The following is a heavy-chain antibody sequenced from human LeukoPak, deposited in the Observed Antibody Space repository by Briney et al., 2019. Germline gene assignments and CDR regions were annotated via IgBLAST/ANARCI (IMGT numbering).Heavy chain of an antibody. Sequence: SETLSLTCAVYGGSFSGYYWSWIRQPPGKGLEWIGEINHSGSTNYNPSLKSRVTISVDTSKNQFSLKLSSVTAADTAVYYCARRRITMVRGVIGTWFDPWGQGTLVTVSS. CDR3: ARRRITMVRGVIGTWFDP. V-gene: IGHV4-34*01. CDR2: INHSGST. J-gene: IGHJ5*02. CDR1: GGSFSGYY. D-gene: IGHD3-10*01.